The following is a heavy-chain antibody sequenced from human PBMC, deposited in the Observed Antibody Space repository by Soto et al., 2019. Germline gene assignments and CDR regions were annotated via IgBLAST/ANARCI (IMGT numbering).Heavy chain of an antibody. CDR3: VKRGTVTTDYYGMDV. CDR1: RFTFTRSP. V-gene: IGHV3-23*01. Sequence: PGGSLRLSCAASRFTFTRSPMSWVRQAPVRGLEWVSAISASGGGTYYADFVKGRFTISRDNSKNTLYLQMNSLRDEDTAVYYCVKRGTVTTDYYGMDVWGQGTTVTVSS. CDR2: ISASGGGT. J-gene: IGHJ6*02. D-gene: IGHD4-17*01.